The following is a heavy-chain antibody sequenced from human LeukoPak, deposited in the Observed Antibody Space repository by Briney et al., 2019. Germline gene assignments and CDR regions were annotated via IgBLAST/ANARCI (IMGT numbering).Heavy chain of an antibody. CDR2: INPNSGGT. Sequence: ASVKVSCKASGYTFTSYGISWVRQAPGQGLEWMGWINPNSGGTNYAQKFQGRVTMTRDTSISTAYMELSRLRSDDTAVYYCAREGATMRGNAFDIWGQGTMVTVSS. CDR3: AREGATMRGNAFDI. D-gene: IGHD3-22*01. J-gene: IGHJ3*02. CDR1: GYTFTSYG. V-gene: IGHV1-2*02.